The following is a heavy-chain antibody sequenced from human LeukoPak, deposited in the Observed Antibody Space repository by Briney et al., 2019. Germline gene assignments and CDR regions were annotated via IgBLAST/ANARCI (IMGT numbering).Heavy chain of an antibody. D-gene: IGHD3-22*01. CDR2: INPNSGGT. CDR1: GYTFTGYY. Sequence: ASVKVSCKASGYTFTGYYMHWVRQAPGQGLEWMGRINPNSGGTNYAQKFQGRVTMTRDTSISTAYMELSRLRSDDTAVYYCARVYYDSSFGEDAWGQGTLVTVSS. CDR3: ARVYYDSSFGEDA. J-gene: IGHJ5*02. V-gene: IGHV1-2*06.